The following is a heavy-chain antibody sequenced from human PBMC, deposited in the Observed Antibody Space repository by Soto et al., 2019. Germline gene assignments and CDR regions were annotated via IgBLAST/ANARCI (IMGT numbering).Heavy chain of an antibody. J-gene: IGHJ4*02. Sequence: EVQLLESGGDLVQPGGSLRLSCVASGITFGSRAMSWVRQAPGEGLEWVSYISSSGSTIYYADSVKGRFTISRDNAKNSLYLQMNSLRAEDTAVYYCARAGWDGDDYWGQVTLVTVSS. D-gene: IGHD1-26*01. V-gene: IGHV3-48*03. CDR3: ARAGWDGDDY. CDR1: GITFGSRA. CDR2: ISSSGSTI.